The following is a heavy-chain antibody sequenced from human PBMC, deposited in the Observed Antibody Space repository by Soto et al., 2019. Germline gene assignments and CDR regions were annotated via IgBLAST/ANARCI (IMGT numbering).Heavy chain of an antibody. CDR1: GGSFSGYY. V-gene: IGHV4-34*01. D-gene: IGHD3-10*01. CDR2: INHSGST. J-gene: IGHJ6*02. Sequence: EWLCRTGPVYGGSFSGYYWSWIRQPAGKGLEWIGEINHSGSTNYNPSLKSRVTISVDTSKNQFSLKLSSVTAADTAVYYCARGLTMAHYYYYYGMDVWGQGTKVTVYS. CDR3: ARGLTMAHYYYYYGMDV.